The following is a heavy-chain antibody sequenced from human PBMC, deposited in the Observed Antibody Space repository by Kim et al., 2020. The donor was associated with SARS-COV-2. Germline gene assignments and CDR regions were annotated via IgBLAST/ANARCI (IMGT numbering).Heavy chain of an antibody. CDR3: ARHRGFSGYDPAYWYFDL. V-gene: IGHV4-39*01. Sequence: SETLSLTCTVSGGSISSSSYYWGWIRQPPGKGLEWIGCIYYSGSTYYNPSLKSRVTISVDTSKNQFSLKLSSVTAADTAVYYCARHRGFSGYDPAYWYFDLCGRGTLVSVSS. J-gene: IGHJ2*01. CDR1: GGSISSSSYY. CDR2: IYYSGST. D-gene: IGHD5-12*01.